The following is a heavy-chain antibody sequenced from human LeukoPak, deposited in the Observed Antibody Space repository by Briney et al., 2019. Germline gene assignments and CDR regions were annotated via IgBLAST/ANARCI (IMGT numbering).Heavy chain of an antibody. CDR3: AKVNGPILTGKLDC. Sequence: GGPLRLSCAASGFTFSNIAMTWVRKAPGERLEWVSTISGSGESTYYADSLKGRFTISRDNSKNTVYLHMNSLRAEDTAVYYCAKVNGPILTGKLDCWGQGTLVTVSS. CDR2: ISGSGEST. J-gene: IGHJ4*02. V-gene: IGHV3-23*01. CDR1: GFTFSNIA. D-gene: IGHD3-9*01.